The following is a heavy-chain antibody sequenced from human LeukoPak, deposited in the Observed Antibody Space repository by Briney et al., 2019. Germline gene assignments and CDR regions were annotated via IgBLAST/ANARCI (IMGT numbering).Heavy chain of an antibody. J-gene: IGHJ4*02. CDR3: ARDPEWERTSGYFDY. CDR1: GFAFSSYG. CDR2: ISSSGGTT. V-gene: IGHV3-48*04. Sequence: GGSLRLSCAASGFAFSSYGMNWVRQAPGKGLEWVSYISSSGGTTYYADSVKGRFTISRDNAKNSLYLQMNSLRAEDTAVYYCARDPEWERTSGYFDYWGQGTLVTVSS. D-gene: IGHD1-26*01.